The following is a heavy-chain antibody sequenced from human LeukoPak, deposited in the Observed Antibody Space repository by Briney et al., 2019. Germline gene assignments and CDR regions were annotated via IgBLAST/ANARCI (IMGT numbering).Heavy chain of an antibody. CDR1: GYTFTDYY. CDR3: ARDNSVGDYAWWFDP. D-gene: IGHD1-26*01. CDR2: ISPSGGSS. J-gene: IGHJ5*02. V-gene: IGHV1-46*01. Sequence: GASVKVSCKASGYTFTDYYIHWVRQAPGQGLEWMGIISPSGGSSSYAQKFQGRVTMTRDKSTSTVYMELSRLRSEDTAVYYCARDNSVGDYAWWFDPWGQGTLVTVSS.